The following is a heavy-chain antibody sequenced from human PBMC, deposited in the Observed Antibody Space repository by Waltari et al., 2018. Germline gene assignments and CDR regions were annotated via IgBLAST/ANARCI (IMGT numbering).Heavy chain of an antibody. V-gene: IGHV3-33*01. D-gene: IGHD6-13*01. Sequence: QVQLVESGGGVVQPGRSLRLSCAASGFTFSSYGMHWVRQAPGKGLEWVAVIWYDGSNKYYADSVKGRFTISRDNSKNTLYLQMNSLRADDTSVYYCARVGLAAAGLDAFDIWGQGTMVTVSS. CDR3: ARVGLAAAGLDAFDI. CDR2: IWYDGSNK. J-gene: IGHJ3*02. CDR1: GFTFSSYG.